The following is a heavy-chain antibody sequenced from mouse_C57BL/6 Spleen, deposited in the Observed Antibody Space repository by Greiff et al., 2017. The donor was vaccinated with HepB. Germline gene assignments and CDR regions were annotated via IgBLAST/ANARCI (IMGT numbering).Heavy chain of an antibody. CDR1: GYTFTSYW. Sequence: QVQLQQPGAELVKPGASVKLSCKASGYTFTSYWMHWVKQRPGQGLEWIGMIHPNSGSTNYNEKFKSKATLTVDKSSSTAYMQLSSLTSEDSAVYYCARRSNCGGDAMDYWGQGTSVTVSS. CDR2: IHPNSGST. D-gene: IGHD2-5*01. CDR3: ARRSNCGGDAMDY. V-gene: IGHV1-64*01. J-gene: IGHJ4*01.